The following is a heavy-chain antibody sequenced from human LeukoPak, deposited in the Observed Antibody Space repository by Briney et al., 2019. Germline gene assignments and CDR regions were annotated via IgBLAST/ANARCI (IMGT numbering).Heavy chain of an antibody. D-gene: IGHD1-1*01. CDR1: GYSFTGYN. CDR3: AKTRQLDY. J-gene: IGHJ4*02. Sequence: ASVKVSCKASGYSFTGYNVHWVRRAPGQGLEWMGWINSNSGVTKYAQNFEGRVTMTTDTSISTAYMELRRLSSGDTAVYYRAKTRQLDYWGQGTLVTVSS. V-gene: IGHV1-2*02. CDR2: INSNSGVT.